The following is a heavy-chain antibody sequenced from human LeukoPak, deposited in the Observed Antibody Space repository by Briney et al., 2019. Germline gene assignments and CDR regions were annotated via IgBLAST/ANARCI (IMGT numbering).Heavy chain of an antibody. CDR2: IIPILGIA. J-gene: IGHJ6*02. D-gene: IGHD3-10*01. Sequence: GASVKVSCKASGGTFSSYAISWVRQAPGQGLEWMGRIIPILGIANYAQKFQGRVTITADKSTGIVYMELSSLRSGDTAVYYCARGITVVRGVIKGGMDVWGQGTTVTVS. V-gene: IGHV1-69*04. CDR3: ARGITVVRGVIKGGMDV. CDR1: GGTFSSYA.